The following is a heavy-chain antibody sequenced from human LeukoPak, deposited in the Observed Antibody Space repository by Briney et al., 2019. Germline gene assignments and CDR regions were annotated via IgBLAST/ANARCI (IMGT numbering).Heavy chain of an antibody. CDR3: ARDVRGVASDYYYYYMDV. V-gene: IGHV3-23*01. D-gene: IGHD3-10*01. CDR1: GFTFSSYG. Sequence: HSGGSLRLSCAASGFTFSSYGMSWVRQAPGKGLEWVSAISGSGGSTYYADTVKGRFTISRDNAKTSLYLQMNSLRAEDTAVYYCARDVRGVASDYYYYYMDVWGKGTTVTISS. J-gene: IGHJ6*03. CDR2: ISGSGGST.